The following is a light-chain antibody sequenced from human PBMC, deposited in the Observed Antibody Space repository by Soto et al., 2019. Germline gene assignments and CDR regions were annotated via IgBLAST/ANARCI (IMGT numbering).Light chain of an antibody. CDR2: GAS. CDR1: QSVSSN. V-gene: IGKV3-15*01. J-gene: IGKJ1*01. Sequence: EIVMTQSPATLSVSPGERATLSCRASQSVSSNLAWYQQKPGQAPRLLIYGASTRATGIPARFSGSGSGTEFTLTISSLQSEDVGVYYCQQYNDWPPTFGQGTRVEIK. CDR3: QQYNDWPPT.